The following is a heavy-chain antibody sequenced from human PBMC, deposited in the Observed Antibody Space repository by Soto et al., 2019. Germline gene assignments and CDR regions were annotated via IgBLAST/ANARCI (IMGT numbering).Heavy chain of an antibody. D-gene: IGHD3-10*01. J-gene: IGHJ6*02. Sequence: QVQLVQSGAEVKEPGSSVKVSCKASGGTFRTFAISWVRQAPGHVPEWMGGIIPVFGTPNYAQKFQGRGTITADESTSTAYMELSSLRSEDTAVYYCARGGSTMVRGPLVYGLDVWVQGTTVTVSS. CDR1: GGTFRTFA. V-gene: IGHV1-69*01. CDR2: IIPVFGTP. CDR3: ARGGSTMVRGPLVYGLDV.